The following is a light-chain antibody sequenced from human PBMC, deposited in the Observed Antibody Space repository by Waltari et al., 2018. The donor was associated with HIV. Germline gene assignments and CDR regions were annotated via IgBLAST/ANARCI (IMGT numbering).Light chain of an antibody. CDR1: EGIASW. CDR3: QQANSFPWT. V-gene: IGKV1-12*02. CDR2: PAS. Sequence: DIQMTQSPSSVSASVGDIVTITCRASEGIASWLAWYQQKPGEAPNLLIYPASSLQTGVPSRFSGSESGTDFTLTISSLQPEDFATYYCQQANSFPWTFGQGTKVEIK. J-gene: IGKJ1*01.